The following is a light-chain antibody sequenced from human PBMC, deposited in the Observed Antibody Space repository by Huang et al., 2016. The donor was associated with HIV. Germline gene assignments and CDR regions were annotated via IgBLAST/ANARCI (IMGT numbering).Light chain of an antibody. CDR2: DAS. CDR3: QHSDGLSPLT. V-gene: IGKV1-8*01. Sequence: IRMTQSPSSLSASTGDRVTITCRASQNVGTSLAWYQQRRGRAPVLLIYDASTLKRGVPSRFRGSGSRTVFTLTIGCLQVEDAATYYCQHSDGLSPLTFGGGT. J-gene: IGKJ4*01. CDR1: QNVGTS.